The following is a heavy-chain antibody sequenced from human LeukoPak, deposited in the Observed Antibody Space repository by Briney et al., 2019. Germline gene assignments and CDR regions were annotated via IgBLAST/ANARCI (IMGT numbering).Heavy chain of an antibody. Sequence: EASVKVSCKASGGTFSSYAISWVRQAPGQGLEWMGGIIPIFGTANYAQKFQGRVTITADESTSTAYMELSSLRSEDTAVYYCARGADSSGWYPYYWGQGTLVTVSS. CDR2: IIPIFGTA. CDR1: GGTFSSYA. D-gene: IGHD6-19*01. J-gene: IGHJ4*02. V-gene: IGHV1-69*01. CDR3: ARGADSSGWYPYY.